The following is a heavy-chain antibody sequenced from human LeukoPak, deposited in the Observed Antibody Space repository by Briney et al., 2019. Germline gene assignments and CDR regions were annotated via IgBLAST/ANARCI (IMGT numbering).Heavy chain of an antibody. CDR2: VTGAGDTT. CDR3: AKGAEIDL. CDR1: GFTFTNYA. V-gene: IGHV3-23*01. J-gene: IGHJ5*02. D-gene: IGHD3-16*01. Sequence: PRGSLRLSCATSGFTFTNYAMNWVRQAPGKGLEWVSAVTGAGDTTYYADSVKGRFFMSRENSKTTVYLQMNSLRAEDTAIYYCAKGAEIDLWGQGTLVTVSS.